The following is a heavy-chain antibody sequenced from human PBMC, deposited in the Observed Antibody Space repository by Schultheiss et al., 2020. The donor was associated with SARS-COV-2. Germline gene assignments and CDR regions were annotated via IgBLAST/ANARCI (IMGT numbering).Heavy chain of an antibody. D-gene: IGHD2-2*02. J-gene: IGHJ6*02. V-gene: IGHV4-34*09. CDR2: IYYSGST. Sequence: SETLSLTCAVYGGSFSGYYWSWIRQPPGKGLEWIGYIYYSGSTNYNPSLKSRVTISVDTSKNQFSLKLSSVTAADTAVYYCARGLVGYCSSTSCYTDRMDVWGQGTTVTVSS. CDR1: GGSFSGYY. CDR3: ARGLVGYCSSTSCYTDRMDV.